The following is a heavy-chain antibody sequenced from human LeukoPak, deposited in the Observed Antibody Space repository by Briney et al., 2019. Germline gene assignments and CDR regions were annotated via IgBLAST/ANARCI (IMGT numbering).Heavy chain of an antibody. Sequence: GRSLRLSCVASGFTFSSYGMHWVRQAPGKGLEWVAVISNDGSNKYYADSVKGRFTISRDDSKNTLYLQMNSLRAEDTAVYYCAKGRGAFDIWGQGTMVTVSS. V-gene: IGHV3-30*18. D-gene: IGHD3-10*01. J-gene: IGHJ3*02. CDR1: GFTFSSYG. CDR2: ISNDGSNK. CDR3: AKGRGAFDI.